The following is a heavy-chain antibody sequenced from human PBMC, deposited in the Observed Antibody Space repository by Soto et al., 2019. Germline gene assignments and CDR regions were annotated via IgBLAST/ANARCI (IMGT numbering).Heavy chain of an antibody. Sequence: QVQLVQSGAEVKKPGASVKVSCKASGYTFTSYGISWVRQAPGQGLEWMGWISAYNGNTNYAQKLQGRVTMTTDTSTSTAYRELRSLRSDDTAVYYCARDRLAVYDFWSGYSPQEYYYYGMDVWGQGTTVTVSS. CDR2: ISAYNGNT. V-gene: IGHV1-18*01. D-gene: IGHD3-3*01. CDR1: GYTFTSYG. J-gene: IGHJ6*02. CDR3: ARDRLAVYDFWSGYSPQEYYYYGMDV.